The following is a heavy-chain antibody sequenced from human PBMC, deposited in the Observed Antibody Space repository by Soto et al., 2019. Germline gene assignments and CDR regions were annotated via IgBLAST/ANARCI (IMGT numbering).Heavy chain of an antibody. V-gene: IGHV5-10-1*01. Sequence: GEDRKNSWKGSGYRFTSYWIAWVRQMPGKGLEWMGRIDQSDSYTNYSPSFQVHVPISADKSISTPYLQWSSLKASDTAMYYCARRHYCRGDCTINPDYYYGMDVWRQGTTVTVSS. J-gene: IGHJ6*02. CDR2: IDQSDSYT. CDR1: GYRFTSYW. D-gene: IGHD2-21*02. CDR3: ARRHYCRGDCTINPDYYYGMDV.